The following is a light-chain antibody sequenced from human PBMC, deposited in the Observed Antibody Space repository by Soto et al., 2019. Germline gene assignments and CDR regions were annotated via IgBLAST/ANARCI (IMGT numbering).Light chain of an antibody. CDR1: QSITIY. CDR3: IQDYNYPLT. V-gene: IGKV1-6*01. CDR2: GAS. Sequence: IRMTQSPSSLSASVGDRVTITCRASQSITIYLNWYQQKPGEAPNLLIFGASTLQSGVPSRFSGSGSGTDFTLTISSLQPEDFATYYCIQDYNYPLTFGGGTKVDIK. J-gene: IGKJ4*01.